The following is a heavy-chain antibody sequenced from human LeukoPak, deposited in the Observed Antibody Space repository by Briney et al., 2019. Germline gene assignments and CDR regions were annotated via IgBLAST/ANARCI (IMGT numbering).Heavy chain of an antibody. V-gene: IGHV3-21*01. Sequence: GGSLRLSCAASGFTFSYYSMNWVRQAPGKGLEWVSSMSSRSFHIYYADSVKGRFTISRDNAKNPLYLQMNSLIPEDTAVYYCARQYISGQWYFDYWGQGTLVTVSS. CDR2: MSSRSFHI. CDR3: ARQYISGQWYFDY. D-gene: IGHD5-18*01. CDR1: GFTFSYYS. J-gene: IGHJ4*02.